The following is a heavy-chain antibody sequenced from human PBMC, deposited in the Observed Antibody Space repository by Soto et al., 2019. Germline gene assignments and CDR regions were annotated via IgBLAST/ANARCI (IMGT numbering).Heavy chain of an antibody. CDR1: GGTFNMYA. Sequence: QVQLVQSGAEVRKPGSAVRVSCKASGGTFNMYAMNWVRQAPGQGLEWMAGIIPIFDTPRYSQQFQGRVTITVDESTSTAYMGLSSLRSEDTAIYYCARSIGSGGVIGGFDYWGQGTRVTVAS. D-gene: IGHD3-16*02. V-gene: IGHV1-69*01. CDR3: ARSIGSGGVIGGFDY. CDR2: IIPIFDTP. J-gene: IGHJ4*02.